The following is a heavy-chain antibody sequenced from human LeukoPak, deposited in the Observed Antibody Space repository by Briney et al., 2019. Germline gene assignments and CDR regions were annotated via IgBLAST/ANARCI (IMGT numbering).Heavy chain of an antibody. CDR2: INPNSGGT. CDR1: GYTFTGYY. V-gene: IGHV1-2*02. J-gene: IGHJ4*02. Sequence: ASVKVSCKASGYTFTGYYMHWVRQAPGQGLEWMGWINPNSGGTNYAQKFQGRVTMTRDTSISTAYMELSRLRSDDTAVYYCARGQDTAKAHFDYWGQGTLVTVSS. D-gene: IGHD5-18*01. CDR3: ARGQDTAKAHFDY.